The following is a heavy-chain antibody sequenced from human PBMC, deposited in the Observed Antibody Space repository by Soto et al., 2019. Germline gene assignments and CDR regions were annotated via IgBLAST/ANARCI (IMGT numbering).Heavy chain of an antibody. CDR2: IDGDGSIT. CDR3: VRPRYDDSGTPFDY. J-gene: IGHJ4*02. CDR1: GFTFSSYW. V-gene: IGHV3-74*01. Sequence: EVQLVESGGGLVQPGGSLRLSCAASGFTFSSYWMHWVRQAPGKGLVWVSQIDGDGSITTYADSVKGRFTISRDNAKNPLFLQLNSVRAEDTAIYYCVRPRYDDSGTPFDYWGQGTLVTVSS. D-gene: IGHD3-22*01.